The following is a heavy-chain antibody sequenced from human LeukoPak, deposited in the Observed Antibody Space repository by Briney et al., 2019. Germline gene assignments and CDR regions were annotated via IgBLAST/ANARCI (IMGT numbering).Heavy chain of an antibody. CDR2: IIPIFGTA. D-gene: IGHD6-13*01. CDR1: GGTFSSYA. J-gene: IGHJ5*02. V-gene: IGHV1-69*05. Sequence: SVKVSCKASGGTFSSYAINWVRQAPGQGLEWMGGIIPIFGTANYAQKFQGRVTITTDESTSTAYMELSSLRSEDTAVYYCARDTIDSSSWFNWFDPWGQGTLVTVSS. CDR3: ARDTIDSSSWFNWFDP.